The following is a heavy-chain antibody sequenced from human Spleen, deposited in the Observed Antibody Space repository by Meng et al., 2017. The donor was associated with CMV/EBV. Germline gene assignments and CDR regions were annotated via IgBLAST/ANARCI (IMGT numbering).Heavy chain of an antibody. D-gene: IGHD3-22*01. J-gene: IGHJ5*02. CDR3: TTQTYYYDSSGNYNWFDP. V-gene: IGHV3-73*01. Sequence: FSGSAMHWVRQASEKGLEWVGRIRSKGNNYATTYAASVKGRFTISRDDSKNTAYLQMNSLKVEDTAVYYCTTQTYYYDSSGNYNWFDPWGHGTLVTVSS. CDR2: IRSKGNNYAT. CDR1: FSGSA.